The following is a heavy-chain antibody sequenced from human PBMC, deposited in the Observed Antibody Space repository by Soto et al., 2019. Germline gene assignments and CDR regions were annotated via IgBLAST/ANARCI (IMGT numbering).Heavy chain of an antibody. Sequence: LSLTCAVSGYSISSGYYWGWIRQPPGKGLEWIGSIYHSGSTYYNPSLKSRVTISVDTSKNQFSLKLSSVTAADTAVYYCARGKGTGYNGLNYYYYGMDVWGQGTTVTVSS. CDR1: GYSISSGYY. CDR2: IYHSGST. V-gene: IGHV4-38-2*01. J-gene: IGHJ6*02. D-gene: IGHD5-12*01. CDR3: ARGKGTGYNGLNYYYYGMDV.